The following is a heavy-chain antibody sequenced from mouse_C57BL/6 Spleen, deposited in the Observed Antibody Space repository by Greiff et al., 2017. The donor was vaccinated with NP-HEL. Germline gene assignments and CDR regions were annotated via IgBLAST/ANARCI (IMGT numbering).Heavy chain of an antibody. J-gene: IGHJ2*01. CDR1: GYTFTDHT. D-gene: IGHD2-2*01. CDR2: IYPRDGST. Sequence: VQLQQSDAELVKPGASVKISCKVCGYTFTDHTIHWMKQRPEQGLEWIGYIYPRDGSTKYNEKFKGKATLTADKSSSTAYMQLNSLTSEDSAVYFCAIYYGYDEYYFDYWGQGTTLTVSS. V-gene: IGHV1-78*01. CDR3: AIYYGYDEYYFDY.